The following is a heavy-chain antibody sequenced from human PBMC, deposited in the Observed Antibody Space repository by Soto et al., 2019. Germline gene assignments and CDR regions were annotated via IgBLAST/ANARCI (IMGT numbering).Heavy chain of an antibody. J-gene: IGHJ6*02. Sequence: QVQLVQSGAEVKKPGASVKVSCKASGYTFTSYGISWVRQAPGQGLEWMGWISAYNGNTNYAQKLQGRVTMTTDTSTNTAYMELRSQRSDDTAVYYCARDLRSGSRLGGRDGMDVWGQGTTVTGSS. CDR2: ISAYNGNT. CDR1: GYTFTSYG. D-gene: IGHD1-26*01. CDR3: ARDLRSGSRLGGRDGMDV. V-gene: IGHV1-18*04.